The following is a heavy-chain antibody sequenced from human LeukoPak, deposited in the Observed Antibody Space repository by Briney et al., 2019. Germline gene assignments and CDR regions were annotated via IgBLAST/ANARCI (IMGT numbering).Heavy chain of an antibody. D-gene: IGHD5-18*01. V-gene: IGHV3-7*01. CDR3: ARDPGYGALDY. CDR2: INPDDSRI. CDR1: GLTLSNSW. Sequence: GGSLRLSCAASGLTLSNSWMSWVRQAPGKGLEWVALINPDDSRINYLDSVRGRFSVSRDNAENSLYLQMNSLRVEDTAVYYCARDPGYGALDYWGQGTLVTVSS. J-gene: IGHJ4*02.